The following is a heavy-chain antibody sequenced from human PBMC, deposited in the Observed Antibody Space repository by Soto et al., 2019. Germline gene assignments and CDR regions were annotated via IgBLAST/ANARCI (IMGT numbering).Heavy chain of an antibody. D-gene: IGHD6-19*01. CDR3: AKDQGVGVSVADHYYGMDV. V-gene: IGHV3-23*01. Sequence: GGSLRLSCAASGFTFSSYAMSWVRQAPGKGLEWVSAISGSGGSTYYADSVKGRFTISRDNSKNTLYLQTNSLRAEDTAVYYCAKDQGVGVSVADHYYGMDVWGQGTTVTVSS. CDR2: ISGSGGST. J-gene: IGHJ6*02. CDR1: GFTFSSYA.